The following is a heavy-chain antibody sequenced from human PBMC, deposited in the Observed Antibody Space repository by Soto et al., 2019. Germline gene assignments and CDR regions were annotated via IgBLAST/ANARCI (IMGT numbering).Heavy chain of an antibody. D-gene: IGHD6-13*01. Sequence: QVQLVESGGGVVQPGRSLRLSCAASGFTFSSYGMHWVRQAPGKGLEWGAVISYDGSNKYYADSVRGRFTISRDNSKNTMYRQMNSLRAEDTAVYYCAKDLWKLAAAGLGGWFDPWGQGTLVTVSS. CDR1: GFTFSSYG. J-gene: IGHJ5*02. CDR2: ISYDGSNK. V-gene: IGHV3-30*18. CDR3: AKDLWKLAAAGLGGWFDP.